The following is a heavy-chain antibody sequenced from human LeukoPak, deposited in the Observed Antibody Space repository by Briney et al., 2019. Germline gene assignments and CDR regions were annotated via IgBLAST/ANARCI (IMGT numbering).Heavy chain of an antibody. CDR3: ARVSDNSGNFDY. V-gene: IGHV1-69*02. J-gene: IGHJ4*02. D-gene: IGHD3-22*01. CDR1: GGTFSSYT. Sequence: SVKVSCKASGGTFSSYTISWVRQAPGQGLEWMGRIIPILGLANYAQKFQGRVTITADKSTSTAYMELSSLRSEDTAVYYCARVSDNSGNFDYWGQGTLVTVSS. CDR2: IIPILGLA.